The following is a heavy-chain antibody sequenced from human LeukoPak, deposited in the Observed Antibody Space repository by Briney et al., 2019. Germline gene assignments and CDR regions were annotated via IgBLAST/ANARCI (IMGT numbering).Heavy chain of an antibody. D-gene: IGHD1-14*01. J-gene: IGHJ4*02. CDR2: ISYDGSNK. Sequence: GGSLRLSCAASGFTFSSYAMHWVRQAPGKGLEWVAVISYDGSNKYYADSVKGRFTISRDNSKNTLYLQMNSLRAEDTAVYYCARDHQYLPELYFDYWGQGTLVTVSS. CDR3: ARDHQYLPELYFDY. CDR1: GFTFSSYA. V-gene: IGHV3-30-3*01.